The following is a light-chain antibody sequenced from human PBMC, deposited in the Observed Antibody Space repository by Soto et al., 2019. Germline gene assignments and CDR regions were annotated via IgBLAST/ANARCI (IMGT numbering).Light chain of an antibody. Sequence: DIQMTQSPSSLSSSVGDRVTITCRASQSISSYLNWYQQKPGKAPKLLIYAASSLQSGVPSRFSGSGSGTYFTLTISSLQPEDFATYYCHQYQAFSTVGPATKVDIK. CDR1: QSISSY. V-gene: IGKV1-39*01. CDR3: HQYQAFST. J-gene: IGKJ3*01. CDR2: AAS.